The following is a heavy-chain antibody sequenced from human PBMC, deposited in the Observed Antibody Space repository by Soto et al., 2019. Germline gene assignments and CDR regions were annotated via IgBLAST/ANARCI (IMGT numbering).Heavy chain of an antibody. V-gene: IGHV4-31*03. CDR3: VRGVLC. CDR1: GGSISSGGYY. CDR2: IHHSGST. J-gene: IGHJ1*01. Sequence: QVQLQESGPGLVKASQTLSLTCNVSGGSISSGGYYWTWIRQHPGKGLEWIGNIHHSGSTVYNPSLKSRVSMPVDTSKNQFSLKLSSVTAAETAVYFCVRGVLCWGQGTLVTVFS. D-gene: IGHD3-10*01.